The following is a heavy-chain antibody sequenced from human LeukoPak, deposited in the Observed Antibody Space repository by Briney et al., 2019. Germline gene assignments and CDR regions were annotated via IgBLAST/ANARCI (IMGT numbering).Heavy chain of an antibody. CDR2: INTRGST. D-gene: IGHD3-22*01. J-gene: IGHJ3*02. CDR3: ASGMIVVEESGDAFDI. V-gene: IGHV4-61*02. Sequence: PSQTLSLTCTVSGGSIRSGNYYWSWIRQPAGKGLEWIGRINTRGSTNYNPSLKSRVTISVDMSKNQFSLKLSSVTAADTAVYYCASGMIVVEESGDAFDIWGQGTMVTVSS. CDR1: GGSIRSGNYY.